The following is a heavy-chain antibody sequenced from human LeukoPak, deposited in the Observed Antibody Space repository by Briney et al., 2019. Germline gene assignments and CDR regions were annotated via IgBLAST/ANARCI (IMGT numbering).Heavy chain of an antibody. CDR2: ISDTGGST. J-gene: IGHJ4*02. Sequence: GGSPRLSCAASGFTFSSYVMNWVRQAPGKGLEWVSAISDTGGSTYYAESVRGRFTISRDNSKNTLYLQMNSLRAEDTAVYYCAKGSRGWDFDYWGQGTLVTVSS. D-gene: IGHD6-19*01. CDR1: GFTFSSYV. V-gene: IGHV3-23*01. CDR3: AKGSRGWDFDY.